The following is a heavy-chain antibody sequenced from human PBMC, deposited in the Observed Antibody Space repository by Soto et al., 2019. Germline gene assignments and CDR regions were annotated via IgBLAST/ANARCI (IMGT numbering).Heavy chain of an antibody. CDR3: TRNDFWSGYYKGYMDV. Sequence: PSETLSLTCTVSGGSISSSSYYWGWIRQPPGKGLEWIGSLYYSGSSHYNPSLKSRVTISVDTSKNQFFLKLSSVTAADTAVYYCTRNDFWSGYYKGYMDVWGKGTTVTVSS. D-gene: IGHD3-3*01. V-gene: IGHV4-39*01. CDR1: GGSISSSSYY. CDR2: LYYSGSS. J-gene: IGHJ6*03.